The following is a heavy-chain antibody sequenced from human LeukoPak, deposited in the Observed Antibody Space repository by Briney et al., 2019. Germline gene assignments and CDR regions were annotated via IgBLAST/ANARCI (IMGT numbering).Heavy chain of an antibody. CDR1: GFSLPPNGVG. D-gene: IGHD3-3*01. CDR3: AHRDKSFGVIKNENWFDP. J-gene: IGHJ5*02. V-gene: IGHV2-5*01. CDR2: IYWNDHK. Sequence: SGPTLVKPTQTLTLTCSFSGFSLPPNGVGVAWLRQPPGKALEWLAVIYWNDHKRYTPSLENRLTITKDTSKNQVVLTMTNMDPADTATYFCAHRDKSFGVIKNENWFDPWGPGTPVTVSS.